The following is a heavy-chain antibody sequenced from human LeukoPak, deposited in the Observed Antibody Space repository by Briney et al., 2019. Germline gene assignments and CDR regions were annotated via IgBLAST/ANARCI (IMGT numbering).Heavy chain of an antibody. CDR2: IWYDGSNK. Sequence: GRSLRLSCAAPGFSFSTFGMHWVRQAPGKGLEWVALIWYDGSNKYYADSVKGRFTISRDNSKNTLYLQMNSLRAEDTAVYYCARGDETYYFDYWGQGTLVTVSS. V-gene: IGHV3-33*01. CDR3: ARGDETYYFDY. CDR1: GFSFSTFG. J-gene: IGHJ4*02.